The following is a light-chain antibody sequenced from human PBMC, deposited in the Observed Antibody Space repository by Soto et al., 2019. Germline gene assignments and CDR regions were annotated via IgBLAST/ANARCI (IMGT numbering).Light chain of an antibody. Sequence: EIVMTQSPATLSVSPGERATLSCRASQSISTELAWYQQKAGQPPRLLIYSASTRATGVPARFTGSGSGSEFTLTISGLQSEDFAVYYCQQGHNWPLTFGQGTRLEI. J-gene: IGKJ2*01. V-gene: IGKV3-15*01. CDR2: SAS. CDR3: QQGHNWPLT. CDR1: QSISTE.